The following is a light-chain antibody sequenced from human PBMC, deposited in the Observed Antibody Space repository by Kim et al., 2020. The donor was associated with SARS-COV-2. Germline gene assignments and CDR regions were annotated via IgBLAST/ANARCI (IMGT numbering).Light chain of an antibody. CDR2: DVT. CDR1: SIHVGVTNY. CDR3: ASFTTISTWV. V-gene: IGLV2-14*03. J-gene: IGLJ3*02. Sequence: GHPITITCSATSIHVGVTNYVSWYHQLPGKAPTLMINDVTMRPSGVSNRFSGSKSGNTASLTISGLQAEDEAHYYCASFTTISTWVFGGGTQLTVL.